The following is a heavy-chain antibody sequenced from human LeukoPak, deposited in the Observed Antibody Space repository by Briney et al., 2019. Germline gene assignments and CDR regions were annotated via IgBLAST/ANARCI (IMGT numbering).Heavy chain of an antibody. Sequence: PGGSLRLSCAASGFTFSRFPMHWVRQAPGKGLEYVSAISSDGGATYYANSVKGRFTTSRDNSKNTLYLQMGSLRAEDMAVYYCAREVAYYDYWGQGTLVTVPS. CDR3: AREVAYYDY. CDR1: GFTFSRFP. CDR2: ISSDGGAT. V-gene: IGHV3-64*01. J-gene: IGHJ4*02. D-gene: IGHD2-15*01.